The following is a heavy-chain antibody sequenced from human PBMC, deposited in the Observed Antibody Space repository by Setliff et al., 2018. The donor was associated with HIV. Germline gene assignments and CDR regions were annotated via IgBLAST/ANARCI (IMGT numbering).Heavy chain of an antibody. CDR2: IIPIYGTA. V-gene: IGHV1-69*13. D-gene: IGHD3-22*01. CDR3: ATGGYYYYDKSDYYYHIDV. Sequence: SVKVSCKASGGTFSSYAISWVRQAPGQGLEWMGGIIPIYGTANYAQKFQGRVTITADESSSTAYMELSSLRSEDTAVYYCATGGYYYYDKSDYYYHIDVWGEGTTVTVSS. CDR1: GGTFSSYA. J-gene: IGHJ6*03.